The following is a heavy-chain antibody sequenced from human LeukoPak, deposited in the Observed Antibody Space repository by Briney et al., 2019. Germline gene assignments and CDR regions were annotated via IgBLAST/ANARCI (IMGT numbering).Heavy chain of an antibody. J-gene: IGHJ3*02. V-gene: IGHV4-39*01. CDR1: GGSISSSSYY. Sequence: KASETLSLTCTVSGGSISSSSYYWGWIRQPPGKGLEWIGSIYYSGSTYYNPSLKSRVTISVDMSKNQFSLKLSSVTAADTAVYYCASHHEGITIFGVVRAFDIWGQGTMVTVSS. CDR3: ASHHEGITIFGVVRAFDI. CDR2: IYYSGST. D-gene: IGHD3-3*01.